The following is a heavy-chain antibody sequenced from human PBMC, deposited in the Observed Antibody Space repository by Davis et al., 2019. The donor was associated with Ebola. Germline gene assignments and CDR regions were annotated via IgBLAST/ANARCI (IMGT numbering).Heavy chain of an antibody. D-gene: IGHD2-8*01. CDR2: ISASGADI. Sequence: GILRLSCAASGFTFSNYAMSWVHQAPGEGLEWVSGISASGADIKYADSVKGRFSISRDNSKNTLYLQMDSLRAEDTAVFYCAEGGTNNFLGANWGQGTLVTVSS. CDR3: AEGGTNNFLGAN. J-gene: IGHJ4*02. CDR1: GFTFSNYA. V-gene: IGHV3-23*01.